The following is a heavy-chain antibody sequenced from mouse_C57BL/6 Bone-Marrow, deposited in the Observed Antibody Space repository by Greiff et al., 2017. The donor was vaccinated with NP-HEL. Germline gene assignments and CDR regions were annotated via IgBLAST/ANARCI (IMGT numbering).Heavy chain of an antibody. J-gene: IGHJ3*01. V-gene: IGHV14-4*01. D-gene: IGHD1-1*01. CDR1: GFNIKDDY. Sequence: VQLKQSGAELVRPGASVKLSCTASGFNIKDDYMHWVKQRPEQGLEWIGWIDPENGDTEYASKFQGKATITADTSSNTAYLQLSSLTSEDTAVYYCTTGNYYGSRRFAYWGQGTLVTVSA. CDR2: IDPENGDT. CDR3: TTGNYYGSRRFAY.